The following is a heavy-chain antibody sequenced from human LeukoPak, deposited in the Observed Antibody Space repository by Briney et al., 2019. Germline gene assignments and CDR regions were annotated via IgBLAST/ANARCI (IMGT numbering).Heavy chain of an antibody. D-gene: IGHD4-17*01. V-gene: IGHV3-48*01. CDR2: ISSSSSTI. Sequence: GGSLRLSCAASGFTFSSYSMNWVRQAPGKGLEWVSYISSSSSTIYYADSVKGRFNISRDNVKNSLYLQMNSLRAEDTTVYYCARELGTVTTDYWGQGTLVTVSS. CDR3: ARELGTVTTDY. J-gene: IGHJ4*02. CDR1: GFTFSSYS.